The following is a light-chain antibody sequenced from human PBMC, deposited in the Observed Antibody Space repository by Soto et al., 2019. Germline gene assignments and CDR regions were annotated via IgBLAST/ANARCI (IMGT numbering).Light chain of an antibody. Sequence: EIVLTQSPATLSLSPGERATLSRRASQSVTNSLAWYQQKPGQAPRLLIYHASNRATGIPARFSGSGSGTDFTLTISSLEPADFAVYSCQQRRTFGQGTKVEIK. J-gene: IGKJ1*01. CDR1: QSVTNS. CDR3: QQRRT. CDR2: HAS. V-gene: IGKV3-11*01.